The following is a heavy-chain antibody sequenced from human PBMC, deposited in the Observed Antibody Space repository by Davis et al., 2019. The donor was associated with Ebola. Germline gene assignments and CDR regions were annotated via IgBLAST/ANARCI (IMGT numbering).Heavy chain of an antibody. Sequence: PGGSLRLSCAASGFTFSSYGMHWVRQAPGKGLEWVAVISYDGSNKYYADSVKGRFTISRDNSKNTLYLQMSSLRAEDTALYYCAKMSADSYGSNYVMDVWGQGTTVTVSS. CDR1: GFTFSSYG. D-gene: IGHD4-17*01. V-gene: IGHV3-30*18. CDR3: AKMSADSYGSNYVMDV. CDR2: ISYDGSNK. J-gene: IGHJ6*02.